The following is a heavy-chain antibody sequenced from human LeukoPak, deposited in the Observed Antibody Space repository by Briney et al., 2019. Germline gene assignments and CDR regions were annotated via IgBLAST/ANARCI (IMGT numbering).Heavy chain of an antibody. D-gene: IGHD3-22*01. J-gene: IGHJ5*02. CDR3: ARGNYYDSSGYSPNWFDP. CDR1: GGSISSYY. CDR2: IYTSGST. V-gene: IGHV4-4*07. Sequence: SETLSLTCTVSGGSISSYYRSWIRQPAGKGLEWIGRIYTSGSTNYNPSLKSRVTMSVDTSKNQFSLKLSSVTAADTAVYYCARGNYYDSSGYSPNWFDPWGQGTLVTVSS.